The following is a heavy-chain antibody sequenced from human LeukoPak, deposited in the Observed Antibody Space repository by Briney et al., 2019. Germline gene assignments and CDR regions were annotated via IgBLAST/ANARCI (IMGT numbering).Heavy chain of an antibody. CDR1: GGSFSGYY. D-gene: IGHD3-10*01. Sequence: SETLSLTCAVYGGSFSGYYCNWIRQPPGKGLEWIGEINHSGSTNYNPSLKSRVTISVDTSKNQFSLKLSSVTAADTAVYYCATSPMWFGELFGSYYMDVWGKGTTVTISS. CDR2: INHSGST. V-gene: IGHV4-34*01. CDR3: ATSPMWFGELFGSYYMDV. J-gene: IGHJ6*03.